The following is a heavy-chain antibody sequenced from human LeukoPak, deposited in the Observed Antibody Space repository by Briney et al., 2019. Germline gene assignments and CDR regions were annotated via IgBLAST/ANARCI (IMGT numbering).Heavy chain of an antibody. V-gene: IGHV3-33*06. Sequence: PGGSLRLSCVASGFTFSSYGFHWVRQAPGKGLEWVAVIWYDGSNKYYADSVKGRFTISRDNSKNTLDLQMNNLRADDTAVYFCAKDVRRAEYCGSTTCYTSAFDNWGQGTLVTVSS. J-gene: IGHJ4*02. D-gene: IGHD2-2*02. CDR3: AKDVRRAEYCGSTTCYTSAFDN. CDR2: IWYDGSNK. CDR1: GFTFSSYG.